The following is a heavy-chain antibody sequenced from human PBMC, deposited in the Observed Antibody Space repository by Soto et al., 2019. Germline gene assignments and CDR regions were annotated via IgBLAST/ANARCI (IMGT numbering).Heavy chain of an antibody. CDR3: TKKGRGPFPFDP. CDR1: GYTFIDYY. V-gene: IGHV1-2*02. CDR2: ISPRSGGT. J-gene: IGHJ5*02. Sequence: GASVKVSCKASGYTFIDYYIHWVRQAPGQGLEWMGWISPRSGGTNYAQKFRGRVTITSDTSINTAYMELTSLSSDDTAVYYCTKKGRGPFPFDPWGQGTRVTVSS.